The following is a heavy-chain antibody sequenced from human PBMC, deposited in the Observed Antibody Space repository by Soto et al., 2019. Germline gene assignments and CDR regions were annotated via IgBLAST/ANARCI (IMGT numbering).Heavy chain of an antibody. CDR2: ISGSGGST. CDR3: AKISADHYYYYGMDV. V-gene: IGHV3-23*01. CDR1: GFTFSSYA. J-gene: IGHJ6*02. Sequence: GRSQRLPYAASGFTFSSYAMSWVRQAPGKGLEWVSAISGSGGSTYYADSVKGRFTISRDNSKNTLYLQMNSLRAEDTAVYYCAKISADHYYYYGMDVWGQGTTVTVSS. D-gene: IGHD1-26*01.